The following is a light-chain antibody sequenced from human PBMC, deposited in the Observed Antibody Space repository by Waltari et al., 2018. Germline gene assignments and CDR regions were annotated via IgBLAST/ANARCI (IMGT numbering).Light chain of an antibody. CDR2: GAS. Sequence: EIVLTQSPGPLPLSPGERATLSCGAIQSVGRSLAWYQQKPGQAPRLLIYGASSRATGVPDRFSGSGSGTDFSLTISRLEPEDFAVYYCQHYVRLPVTFGQGTKVEIK. CDR1: QSVGRS. J-gene: IGKJ1*01. V-gene: IGKV3-20*01. CDR3: QHYVRLPVT.